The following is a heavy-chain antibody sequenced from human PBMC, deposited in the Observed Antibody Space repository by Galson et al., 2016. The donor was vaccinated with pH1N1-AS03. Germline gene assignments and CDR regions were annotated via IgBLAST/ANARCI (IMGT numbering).Heavy chain of an antibody. CDR3: ARANGSGWLGKPFDH. CDR1: GFTFSNYG. D-gene: IGHD6-19*01. Sequence: SLRLSCAASGFTFSNYGMHWVRQAPGKGLEWLAVIWYDGSNKFYADSVRGRVAISRDNSKNTLYLEMTSLRAEDTAVYYCARANGSGWLGKPFDHWGLGTLVTVSS. V-gene: IGHV3-33*01. CDR2: IWYDGSNK. J-gene: IGHJ4*02.